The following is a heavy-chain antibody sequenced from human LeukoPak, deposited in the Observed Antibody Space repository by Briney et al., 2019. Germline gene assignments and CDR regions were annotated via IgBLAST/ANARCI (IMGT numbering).Heavy chain of an antibody. Sequence: SETLSLTCTVPGGSISSRKNYWGWIRQSPGKGLEWIGEINHSGSTNYNPSLKSRVTISVDTSKNQFSLKLSSVTAADTAVYYCATSMVRGVINYWGQGTLVTVSS. J-gene: IGHJ4*02. CDR1: GGSISSRKNY. CDR3: ATSMVRGVINY. D-gene: IGHD3-10*01. V-gene: IGHV4-39*07. CDR2: INHSGST.